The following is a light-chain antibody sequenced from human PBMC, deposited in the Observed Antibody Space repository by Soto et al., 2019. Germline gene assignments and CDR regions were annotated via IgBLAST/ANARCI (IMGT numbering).Light chain of an antibody. CDR3: QHYGSSPRT. J-gene: IGKJ1*01. CDR1: QSVSSRY. V-gene: IGKV3-20*01. Sequence: EIVLTQSPGTLSLSPGERATPSCRASQSVSSRYSAWYQQKPGQAPRLLIYGASTRATGIPDRFSGSGSDTDFTLTISRLEPEDLAVYYCQHYGSSPRTCGQGTKVDI. CDR2: GAS.